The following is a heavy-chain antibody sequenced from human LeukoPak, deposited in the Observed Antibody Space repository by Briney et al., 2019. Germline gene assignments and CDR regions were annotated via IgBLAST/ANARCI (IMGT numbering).Heavy chain of an antibody. D-gene: IGHD6-6*01. CDR1: GFTFSSYS. V-gene: IGHV3-48*04. CDR3: ARNGRYSSSARTPYYFDY. CDR2: ISSSSSTT. Sequence: PGGSLRLSCAASGFTFSSYSMNWVRQAPGKGLEWVSYISSSSSTTYYADSVKGRFTISRDNAKNSLYLQMNSLRAEDTAVYYCARNGRYSSSARTPYYFDYWGQGTLVTVSS. J-gene: IGHJ4*02.